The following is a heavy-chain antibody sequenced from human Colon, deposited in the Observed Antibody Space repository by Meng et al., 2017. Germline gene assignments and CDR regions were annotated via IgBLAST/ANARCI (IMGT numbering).Heavy chain of an antibody. CDR2: IYYTGST. Sequence: QDAVQRRVSPSAILPLTCAASGGAFSSGSYYWSWIRQPPGKGLEWIGYIYYTGSTNYNPSLKSRVTISVDTSKNQFSLKLSSVTAADTAVYYCARGPLDYWGQGTLVTVSS. J-gene: IGHJ4*02. CDR3: ARGPLDY. CDR1: GGAFSSGSYY. V-gene: IGHV4-61*01.